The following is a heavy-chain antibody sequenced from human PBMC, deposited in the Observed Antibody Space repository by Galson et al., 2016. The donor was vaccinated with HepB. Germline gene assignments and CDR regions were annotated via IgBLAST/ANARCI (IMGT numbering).Heavy chain of an antibody. CDR2: IYPGDSDT. V-gene: IGHV5-51*01. CDR1: GYKFSNYW. CDR3: VRGGDASGSNWYYNYFDS. J-gene: IGHJ5*01. D-gene: IGHD6-13*01. Sequence: QSGAEVKKAGEPLKISCKGSGYKFSNYWIGWVRQMPGKGLEWMGIIYPGDSDTRYTPSLRGQVTISADNSISTAYLQWSSLQASDTAMYFCVRGGDASGSNWYYNYFDSWGQGTFVTVSS.